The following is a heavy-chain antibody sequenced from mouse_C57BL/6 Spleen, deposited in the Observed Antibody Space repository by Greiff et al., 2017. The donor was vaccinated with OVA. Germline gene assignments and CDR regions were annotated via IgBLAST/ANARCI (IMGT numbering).Heavy chain of an antibody. D-gene: IGHD1-1*01. V-gene: IGHV1-66*01. CDR1: GYSFTSYY. CDR3: ARLYYGSSPFDY. CDR2: IYPGSGNT. Sequence: QVQLQQSGPELVKPGASVKISCKASGYSFTSYYIHWVKQRPGQGLEWIGWIYPGSGNTKYNEKFKGKATLTADTSSSTAYMQLSSLTSEDSAVYYCARLYYGSSPFDYWGQGTTLTVSS. J-gene: IGHJ2*01.